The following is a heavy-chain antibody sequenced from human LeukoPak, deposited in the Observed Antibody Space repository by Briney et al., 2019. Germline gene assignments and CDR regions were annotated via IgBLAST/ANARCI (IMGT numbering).Heavy chain of an antibody. J-gene: IGHJ4*02. V-gene: IGHV3-21*01. CDR3: ARGETYYDILTDYFDY. D-gene: IGHD3-9*01. Sequence: GGSLRLSCAASGFTFSSYSMNWVRQAPGKGLEWVSSISSSSSYIYYADSVKGRFTISRDNAKNSLYLQMNSLRAEDTAVYYCARGETYYDILTDYFDYWGQGTLVTVPS. CDR2: ISSSSSYI. CDR1: GFTFSSYS.